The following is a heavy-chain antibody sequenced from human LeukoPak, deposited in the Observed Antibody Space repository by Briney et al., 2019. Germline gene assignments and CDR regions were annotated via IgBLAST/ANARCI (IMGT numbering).Heavy chain of an antibody. V-gene: IGHV3-30*03. J-gene: IGHJ4*02. CDR3: ARDGKDYFGMKYWAPAFDY. Sequence: PGGSLRLSCAASGFTFNAYGIHWVRQAPGKGLEWVADISYDGSIKYYADSVKGRFTVSRDNSKNTLYLQMSSLRAEDTAVYYCARDGKDYFGMKYWAPAFDYWGQGTLVTVSS. CDR2: ISYDGSIK. D-gene: IGHD2/OR15-2a*01. CDR1: GFTFNAYG.